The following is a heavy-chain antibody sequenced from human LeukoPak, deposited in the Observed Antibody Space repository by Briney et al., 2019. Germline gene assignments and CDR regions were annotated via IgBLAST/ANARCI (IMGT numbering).Heavy chain of an antibody. CDR1: GYSFTSYW. CDR3: ARGAKGGSGSHFPSRNNWFDP. CDR2: IYPGDSDT. V-gene: IGHV5-51*07. Sequence: GESLKISCKGSGYSFTSYWIGWVHQMPGKGLEWMGIIYPGDSDTRYSPSFQGQVTISADKSISSAYLQWSSLKASDTAMYYCARGAKGGSGSHFPSRNNWFDPWGQGTLVTVSS. J-gene: IGHJ5*02. D-gene: IGHD3-10*01.